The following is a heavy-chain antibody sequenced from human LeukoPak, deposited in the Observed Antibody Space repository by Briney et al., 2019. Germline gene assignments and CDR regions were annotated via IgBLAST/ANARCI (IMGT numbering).Heavy chain of an antibody. Sequence: EGSLRLSCAASGFTFSSYWMHWVRQAPGKGLVWISRINSDGSSTSYADSVKGRLTISRDNAKNTLYLQMNSLRAEDTAVYYCARGVYYYDSSNCGYWGQGTLVTVSS. J-gene: IGHJ4*02. CDR1: GFTFSSYW. D-gene: IGHD3-22*01. CDR3: ARGVYYYDSSNCGY. V-gene: IGHV3-74*01. CDR2: INSDGSST.